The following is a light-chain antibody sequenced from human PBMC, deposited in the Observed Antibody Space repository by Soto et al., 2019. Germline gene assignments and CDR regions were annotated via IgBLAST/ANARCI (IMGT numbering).Light chain of an antibody. CDR1: SGHSTYI. CDR3: ETWDSNTWV. V-gene: IGLV4-60*02. Sequence: QPVLTQSSSASASLGSSVKLTCTLSSGHSTYIIAWHQQQPGKAPRYLMKLEGSGTYNKGSRIPDRFSGSSSGADRYLTISNLQFEDEADYYSETWDSNTWVFGGGTKLTVL. J-gene: IGLJ3*02. CDR2: LEGSGTY.